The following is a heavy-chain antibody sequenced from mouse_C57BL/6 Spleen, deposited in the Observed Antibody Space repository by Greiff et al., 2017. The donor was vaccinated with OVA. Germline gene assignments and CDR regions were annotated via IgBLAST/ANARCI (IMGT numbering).Heavy chain of an antibody. V-gene: IGHV1-82*01. Sequence: VKLMESGPELVKPGASVKISCKASGYAFSSSWMNWVKQRPGKGLEWIGRIYPGDGDTNYNGKFKGKATLTADKSSSTAYMQLSSLTSEDSAVYFCARWSDYWGQGTTLTVSS. J-gene: IGHJ2*01. CDR1: GYAFSSSW. CDR3: ARWSDY. CDR2: IYPGDGDT.